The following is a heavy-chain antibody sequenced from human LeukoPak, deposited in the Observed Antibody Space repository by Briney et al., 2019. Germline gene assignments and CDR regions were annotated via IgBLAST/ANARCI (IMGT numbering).Heavy chain of an antibody. Sequence: SVKVSCKASGGTFSSYAISWVRQAPGQGREWMGGIIPIFGTANYAQKFQGRVTITTDESTSTAYMELSSLRSEDTAVYYCATTATIGYYFDYLGQGTLVTVSS. CDR1: GGTFSSYA. CDR2: IIPIFGTA. J-gene: IGHJ4*02. CDR3: ATTATIGYYFDY. V-gene: IGHV1-69*05. D-gene: IGHD5-24*01.